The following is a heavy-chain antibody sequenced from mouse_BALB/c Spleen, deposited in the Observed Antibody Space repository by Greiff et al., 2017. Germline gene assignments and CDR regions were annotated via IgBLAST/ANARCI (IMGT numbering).Heavy chain of an antibody. CDR3: ASGDLDY. CDR2: IDPANGNT. CDR1: GFNIKDTY. J-gene: IGHJ2*01. Sequence: VQLKESGAELVKPGASVKLSCTASGFNIKDTYMHWVKQRPEQGLEWIGRIDPANGNTKYDPKFQGKATITADTSSNTAYLQLSSLTSEDTAVYYCASGDLDYWGQGTTLTVSS. V-gene: IGHV14-3*02.